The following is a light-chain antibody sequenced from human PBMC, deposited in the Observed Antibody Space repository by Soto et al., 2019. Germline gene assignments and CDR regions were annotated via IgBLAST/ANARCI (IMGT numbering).Light chain of an antibody. CDR3: QQYNNWPRT. CDR2: GAS. V-gene: IGKV3-15*01. J-gene: IGKJ1*01. CDR1: QSVSSN. Sequence: EIVMTQSPATLSVSPGERATLSCRASQSVSSNLAWYQQKPGQAPRLLIYGASTRATGFPARFSGSGSGTEFTLTISSLQSEDFAVYYCQQYNNWPRTFGQGTKVVIK.